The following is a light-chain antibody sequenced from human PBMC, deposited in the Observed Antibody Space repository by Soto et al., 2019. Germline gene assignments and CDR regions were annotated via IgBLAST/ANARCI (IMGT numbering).Light chain of an antibody. V-gene: IGKV1-39*01. CDR2: AAS. CDR1: QSISSY. Sequence: DIQMTQSPSSLSASVGDRVTITCRASQSISSYLNWYQQKPGKAPKLLIYAASSLQSGVPSRFSGSGSGTDFTLTISSLQPEDFAVYYCQQYNEGPPVYTFGPGTKLEIK. J-gene: IGKJ2*01. CDR3: QQYNEGPPVYT.